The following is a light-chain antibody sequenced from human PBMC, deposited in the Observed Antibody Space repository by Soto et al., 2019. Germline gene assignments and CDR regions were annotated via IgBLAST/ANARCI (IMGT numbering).Light chain of an antibody. Sequence: DIRMTHSPSTLSASVGDRVTITFRASQSMSTWLAWYQQRPGKAPKLLIFDASSLESGVPSRFSGSGSGTEFTLTISSLQPEDFAVYYCQQYNNWPLTFGGGTKEDI. J-gene: IGKJ4*01. CDR3: QQYNNWPLT. V-gene: IGKV1-5*01. CDR1: QSMSTW. CDR2: DAS.